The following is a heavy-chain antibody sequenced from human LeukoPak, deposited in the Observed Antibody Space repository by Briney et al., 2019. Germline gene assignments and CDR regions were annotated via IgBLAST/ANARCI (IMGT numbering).Heavy chain of an antibody. Sequence: SQTLSLTCAVDGGSFSGYYWSWIRQPPGKGLELNGEINHSGRTNYNPSLKGGATLSVDTPRNQFFRKLTSGTATDTAVFYFASTRGYCSGGSCNAPDAFDIWGQGTMVTVSS. CDR3: ASTRGYCSGGSCNAPDAFDI. D-gene: IGHD2-15*01. CDR1: GGSFSGYY. V-gene: IGHV4-34*01. CDR2: INHSGRT. J-gene: IGHJ3*02.